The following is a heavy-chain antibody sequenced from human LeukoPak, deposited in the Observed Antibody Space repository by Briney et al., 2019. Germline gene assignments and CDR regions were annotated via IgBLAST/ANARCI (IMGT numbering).Heavy chain of an antibody. V-gene: IGHV3-11*01. Sequence: KSGGSLRLSCAASGFTFSGYYMSWIRQAPGKGLEWVSYITISGSATYYADFVKGRFTISSDNAKNSLYLQMNSLRVEDTAVYYCARDGDTTSKVDYWGQGTLVTVSS. J-gene: IGHJ4*02. D-gene: IGHD5-18*01. CDR2: ITISGSAT. CDR1: GFTFSGYY. CDR3: ARDGDTTSKVDY.